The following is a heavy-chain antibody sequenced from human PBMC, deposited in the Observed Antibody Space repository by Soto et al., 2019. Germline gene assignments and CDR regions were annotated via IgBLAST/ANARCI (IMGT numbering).Heavy chain of an antibody. J-gene: IGHJ4*02. CDR1: GGSFSGYY. V-gene: IGHV4-34*01. Sequence: SETLSLTCAVYGGSFSGYYWSWIRQPPGKGLEWIGEINHSGSTNYNPSLKSRVTISVDTSKNQFSLKLSSVTAADTAVYHCARLEGYYRAGIVYWGQGTLVTVSS. CDR3: ARLEGYYRAGIVY. CDR2: INHSGST. D-gene: IGHD3-3*01.